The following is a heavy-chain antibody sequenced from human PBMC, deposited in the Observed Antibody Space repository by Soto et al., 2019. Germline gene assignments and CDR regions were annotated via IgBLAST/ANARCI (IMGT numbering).Heavy chain of an antibody. CDR2: ISQDGTDT. CDR3: ARDPLSYGDYAQTYWYFHL. CDR1: GITFSRCL. V-gene: IGHV3-7*01. Sequence: EAQLVESGGGLGQPGGSLRLSCGASGITFSRCLMSWVRQAPGKGLEWVASISQDGTDTDYVDSVKGRFAISRDNPKNSLYLQMNSLRADDTAVYYCARDPLSYGDYAQTYWYFHLWGRGTRVTVSS. D-gene: IGHD4-17*01. J-gene: IGHJ2*01.